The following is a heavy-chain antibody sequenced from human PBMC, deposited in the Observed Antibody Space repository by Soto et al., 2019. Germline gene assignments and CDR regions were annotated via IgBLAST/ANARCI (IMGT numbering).Heavy chain of an antibody. CDR2: VYHSGTT. J-gene: IGHJ5*02. CDR1: DGSISGGGYY. V-gene: IGHV4-31*02. CDR3: ARHTRNQFDP. Sequence: PSETLSLTCTVSDGSISGGGYYWSWIRQHPVMGLEWIGYVYHSGTTYYNPSLQSRVDISIDTSKNQFSLNLKSVTAADTAVYYCARHTRNQFDPWGQGTLVTVSS.